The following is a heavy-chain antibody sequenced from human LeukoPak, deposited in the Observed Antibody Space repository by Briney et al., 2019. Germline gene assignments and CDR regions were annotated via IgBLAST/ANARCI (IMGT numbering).Heavy chain of an antibody. D-gene: IGHD6-19*01. Sequence: SETLSLTCTVSGGSISSYYWSWIRQPPGKGLEWIGYIYYSGSTNYNPSLKSRVTISVDTSKNQFSLKLSSVTAADTAVYYCARHSYPGAVAGLDYWGQGTLVTVSS. V-gene: IGHV4-59*08. CDR3: ARHSYPGAVAGLDY. CDR2: IYYSGST. J-gene: IGHJ4*02. CDR1: GGSISSYY.